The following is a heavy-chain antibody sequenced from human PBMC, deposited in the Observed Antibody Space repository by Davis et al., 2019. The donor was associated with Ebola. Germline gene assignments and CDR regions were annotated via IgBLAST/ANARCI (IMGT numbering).Heavy chain of an antibody. V-gene: IGHV6-1*01. CDR2: TYYNSKWYN. Sequence: HSQTLSLTCAISGDSVSSGGWNWIRQSPSRGLEWLGRTYYNSKWYNDYGVSVKSRITINPDTSTNQLSLQLNSVTPEDTAVYYCVRGWGRSGLDVWGQGTTVTVSS. CDR3: VRGWGRSGLDV. CDR1: GDSVSSGG. D-gene: IGHD3-16*01. J-gene: IGHJ6*02.